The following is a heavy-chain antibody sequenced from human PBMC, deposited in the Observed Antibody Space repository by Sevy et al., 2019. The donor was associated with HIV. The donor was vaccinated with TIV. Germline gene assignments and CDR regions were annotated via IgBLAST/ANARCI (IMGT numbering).Heavy chain of an antibody. CDR3: ARAPTGSQGPGQYFQH. J-gene: IGHJ1*01. Sequence: ASVKVSCKASGYTFNNYGLSWVRQAPGQGLEWMGWISRYNTNYAQNLQGRVTMTPDTSTSTAYMELRSLRSDDTAVYYCARAPTGSQGPGQYFQHWGQGTLVTVSS. D-gene: IGHD1-26*01. CDR1: GYTFNNYG. CDR2: ISRYNT. V-gene: IGHV1-18*01.